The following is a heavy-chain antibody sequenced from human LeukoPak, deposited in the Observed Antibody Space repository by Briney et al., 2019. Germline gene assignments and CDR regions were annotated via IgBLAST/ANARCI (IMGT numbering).Heavy chain of an antibody. CDR1: GASITSGTYY. D-gene: IGHD6-13*01. CDR3: ARVHHPGAAGPWGLDS. Sequence: PSETLSLTCIVSGASITSGTYYWTWIRQPAGKGLEWIGRIYAGGSTYYNPSLKSRLTMSIDTSKNPFFLKLSPVTGADTAIYFCARVHHPGAAGPWGLDSWGQGILVTVSS. V-gene: IGHV4-61*02. J-gene: IGHJ4*02. CDR2: IYAGGST.